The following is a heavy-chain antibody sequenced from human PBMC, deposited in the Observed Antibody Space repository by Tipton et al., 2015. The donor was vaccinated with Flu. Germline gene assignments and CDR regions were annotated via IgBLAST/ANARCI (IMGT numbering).Heavy chain of an antibody. CDR3: AKVIPEAVAGLDY. CDR2: ISWNTGTI. CDR1: GFTFDDYG. D-gene: IGHD6-19*01. J-gene: IGHJ4*02. Sequence: SLRLSCAASGFTFDDYGMHWVRQAPGKGLEWVSGISWNTGTIGYADSVKGRFTISRDNAKKSLYLQMNSLRPEDTALYYCAKVIPEAVAGLDYWGQGTLVTVSS. V-gene: IGHV3-9*01.